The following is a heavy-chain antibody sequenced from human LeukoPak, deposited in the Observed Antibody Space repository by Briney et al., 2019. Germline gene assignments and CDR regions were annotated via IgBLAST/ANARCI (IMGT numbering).Heavy chain of an antibody. CDR3: ARGSDCSSTSCYAGNWFDP. V-gene: IGHV1-69*05. Sequence: GASVKVSCKASGGTFSSYAISWVRQAPGQGLEWMGGIIPIFGTANYAQKFQGRVTITTDESTSTAYMELSSLRSEDTAVYYCARGSDCSSTSCYAGNWFDPWGQGTLVTVSS. CDR2: IIPIFGTA. D-gene: IGHD2-2*01. CDR1: GGTFSSYA. J-gene: IGHJ5*02.